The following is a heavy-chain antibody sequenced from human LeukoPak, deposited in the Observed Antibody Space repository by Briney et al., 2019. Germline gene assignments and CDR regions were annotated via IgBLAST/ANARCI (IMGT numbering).Heavy chain of an antibody. CDR2: ISYDGSNK. D-gene: IGHD3-16*01. J-gene: IGHJ4*02. Sequence: PGGSLRLSCAASGFTFSSYAMHWVRQAPGKGLEWVAVISYDGSNKYYADSVKGRFTISRDNSKNTLYLQMNSLRAEDTAVYYCAREGGDNIDYWGQGTLVTVSS. V-gene: IGHV3-30*04. CDR3: AREGGDNIDY. CDR1: GFTFSSYA.